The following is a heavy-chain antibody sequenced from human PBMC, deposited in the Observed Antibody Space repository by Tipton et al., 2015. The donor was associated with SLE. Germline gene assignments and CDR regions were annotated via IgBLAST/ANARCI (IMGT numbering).Heavy chain of an antibody. CDR3: AREPQLTPTDY. J-gene: IGHJ4*02. D-gene: IGHD6-13*01. V-gene: IGHV3-11*06. Sequence: GRFTISRDNAKNSLYLQMNSLRAEDTAVYYCAREPQLTPTDYWGQGTLVTVSS.